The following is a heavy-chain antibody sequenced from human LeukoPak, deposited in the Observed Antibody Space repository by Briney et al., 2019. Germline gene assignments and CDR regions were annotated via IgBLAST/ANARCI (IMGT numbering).Heavy chain of an antibody. J-gene: IGHJ4*02. Sequence: GGSLRLSCAASGFTFGSPWMHWVRQAPGKGLVWVSRINSDGSATAYADSVKGRYTISRDNAENTLYLQMNSLRAEDTAVYYCARGTAGYHSSYFDYWGQGTLVTVSS. V-gene: IGHV3-74*01. D-gene: IGHD3-16*02. CDR3: ARGTAGYHSSYFDY. CDR1: GFTFGSPW. CDR2: INSDGSAT.